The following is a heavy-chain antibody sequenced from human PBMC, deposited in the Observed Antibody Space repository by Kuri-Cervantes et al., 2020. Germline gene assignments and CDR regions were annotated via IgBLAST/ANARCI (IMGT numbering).Heavy chain of an antibody. V-gene: IGHV4-39*01. Sequence: SETLSLTCTVSGGSISSSSYYWGWIRQPPGKGLEWIGSIYCSGSTYYNPSLKSRVTISVDTSKNQFSLKLSSVTAADTAVYYCARQDDAFDIWGQGTMVTVSS. CDR2: IYCSGST. CDR3: ARQDDAFDI. CDR1: GGSISSSSYY. J-gene: IGHJ3*02.